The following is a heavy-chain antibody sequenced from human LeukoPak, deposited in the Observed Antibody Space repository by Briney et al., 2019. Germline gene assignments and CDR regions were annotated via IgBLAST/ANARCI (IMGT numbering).Heavy chain of an antibody. J-gene: IGHJ3*02. D-gene: IGHD2-2*01. CDR1: GYTFTGYY. Sequence: ASVKVSCKASGYTFTGYYMHWVRQAPGQGLEWMGIINPNGGGTSYAQKFQGRVTMTRDMSSSTVYMELSSLRAEDTAVYYCAKVGEYQLLLYAFDMWGQGTMVTVSS. V-gene: IGHV1-46*01. CDR3: AKVGEYQLLLYAFDM. CDR2: INPNGGGT.